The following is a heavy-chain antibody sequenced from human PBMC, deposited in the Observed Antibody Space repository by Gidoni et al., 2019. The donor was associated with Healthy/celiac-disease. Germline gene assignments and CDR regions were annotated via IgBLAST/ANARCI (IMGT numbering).Heavy chain of an antibody. J-gene: IGHJ4*02. CDR2: ISGIGGST. V-gene: IGHV3-23*01. CDR1: GFTFRSYA. CDR3: AKDSSIMITFGGVKG. Sequence: EVQLLESGGGLVQPGGSLRLSCASSGFTFRSYAMSWVRQAPGMGLEWVSAISGIGGSTYYADSVKGRFTISRDNSKNTLYLQMNSLRAEDTAVYYCAKDSSIMITFGGVKGWGQGTLVTVSS. D-gene: IGHD3-16*01.